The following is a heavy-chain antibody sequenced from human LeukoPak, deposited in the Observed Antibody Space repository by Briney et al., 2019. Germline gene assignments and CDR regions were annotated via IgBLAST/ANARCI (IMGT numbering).Heavy chain of an antibody. J-gene: IGHJ3*02. Sequence: GESLKISCKGSGYSFTSYWIGWVRQMPGKGLEWMGIIYPGDSDTRYSPSFQGQVTTSAGKSISTAYLQWGSLKASDTAMYYCARHPSLSAFDIWGQGTMVTVSS. CDR1: GYSFTSYW. CDR2: IYPGDSDT. V-gene: IGHV5-51*01. CDR3: ARHPSLSAFDI.